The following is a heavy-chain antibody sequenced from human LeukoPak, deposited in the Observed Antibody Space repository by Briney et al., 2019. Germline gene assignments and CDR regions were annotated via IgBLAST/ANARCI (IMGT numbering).Heavy chain of an antibody. Sequence: GTLSLTCTVSGDSINSLDLWSWVRQAPGKGLEWVGRIRSKIDGGATDYAAPVKGRFTISRDDSKNTLYLQINSLKIEDTAMYYCYTSITDYWGQGTLVTVSS. CDR3: YTSITDY. J-gene: IGHJ4*02. D-gene: IGHD2-21*01. CDR2: IRSKIDGGAT. V-gene: IGHV3-15*07. CDR1: GDSINSLDL.